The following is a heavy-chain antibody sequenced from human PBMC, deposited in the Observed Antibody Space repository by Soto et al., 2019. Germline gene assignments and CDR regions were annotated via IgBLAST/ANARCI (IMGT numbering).Heavy chain of an antibody. V-gene: IGHV1-69*01. J-gene: IGHJ4*02. CDR3: ASCYGTSWYGDY. Sequence: QLVLVQSGTEVKKPGSSVKVSCKASGGTFNNYAVTWVRQAPGQGLEWMGGIIPIKGTANYAQKFQGRVTITADEFTSTAYMELSRLTFEDTAVYYCASCYGTSWYGDYWGQGTLVTVSS. D-gene: IGHD6-13*01. CDR2: IIPIKGTA. CDR1: GGTFNNYA.